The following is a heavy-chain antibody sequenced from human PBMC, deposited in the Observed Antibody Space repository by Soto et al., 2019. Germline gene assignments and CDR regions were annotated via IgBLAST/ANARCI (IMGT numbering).Heavy chain of an antibody. J-gene: IGHJ6*02. CDR1: GFTFSSYS. D-gene: IGHD3-10*01. CDR2: ISSGSGTT. Sequence: EVQLVESGGGLVQPGSSLRLSCAVSGFTFSSYSMNWVRQAPGKGLEWVSYISSGSGTTYYADSVKGRFSISRDNANNSLSLQMNSLRVEDTAVYYCAKIGTYLRMDVWGQGTTVTVSS. CDR3: AKIGTYLRMDV. V-gene: IGHV3-48*01.